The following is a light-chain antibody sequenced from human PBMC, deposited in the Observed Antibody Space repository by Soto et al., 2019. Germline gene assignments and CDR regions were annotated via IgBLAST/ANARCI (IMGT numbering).Light chain of an antibody. Sequence: QSVLTQPASVAGSPGQSITISCTGTSSDVGAYNYVSWFQQHPGKAPTLIISDVSNRPSGVSNRFSGSKSGNAASLTISGLQAEDEADYFCFTFTTDWTHVFGTGTKV. CDR2: DVS. CDR1: SSDVGAYNY. J-gene: IGLJ1*01. CDR3: FTFTTDWTHV. V-gene: IGLV2-14*01.